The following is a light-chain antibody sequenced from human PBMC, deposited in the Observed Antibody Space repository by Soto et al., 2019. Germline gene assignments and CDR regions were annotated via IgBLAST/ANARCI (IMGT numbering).Light chain of an antibody. CDR1: QSLVHSDGNTH. CDR3: LQGPHWPYT. Sequence: DVVMTQSPLSLPVTLGQPASISCRSTQSLVHSDGNTHLNWFQQRPGQSPRRLICKVSNREPGVPDRFRGRASGPDFTLQISRVEDDAVVVYYCLQGPHWPYTFGQGTKLEIK. V-gene: IGKV2-30*02. J-gene: IGKJ2*01. CDR2: KVS.